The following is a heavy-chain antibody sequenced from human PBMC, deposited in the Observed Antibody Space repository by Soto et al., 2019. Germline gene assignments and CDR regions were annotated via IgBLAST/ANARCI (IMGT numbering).Heavy chain of an antibody. J-gene: IGHJ4*02. CDR3: ASATTGHAGDCDY. CDR2: IIPIFGTA. CDR1: GGTFSSYA. D-gene: IGHD1-1*01. Sequence: ASVKVSCKASGGTFSSYAISGVRQAPGQGLEWMGGIIPIFGTANYAQKFQGRVTITADESTSTAYMELSSLRSEDAAVYYCASATTGHAGDCDYWGQGTLVTVSS. V-gene: IGHV1-69*13.